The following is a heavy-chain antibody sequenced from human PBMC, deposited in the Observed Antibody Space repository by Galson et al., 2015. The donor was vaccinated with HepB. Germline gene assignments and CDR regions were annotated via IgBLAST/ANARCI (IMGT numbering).Heavy chain of an antibody. CDR1: GFTFSHAW. CDR2: VMSRSDGGAT. D-gene: IGHD2-21*02. J-gene: IGHJ3*01. Sequence: SLRLSCAASGFTFSHAWLTWVRQVPGKGLEWVGRVMSRSDGGATDYAAPVKGRFTISRDDSKNTVFVQMNRLKIEDTAVYYCTTGLCSGTDCHWDDAFDVWGQGTMVTVSS. V-gene: IGHV3-15*01. CDR3: TTGLCSGTDCHWDDAFDV.